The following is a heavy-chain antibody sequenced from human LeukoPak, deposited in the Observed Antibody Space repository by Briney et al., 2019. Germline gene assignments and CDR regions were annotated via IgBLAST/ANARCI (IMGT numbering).Heavy chain of an antibody. Sequence: GGSLRLSCAASGFTFSSYWMHWVRQAPGKGLVWVSRINSDGSSTSYADSVKGRFTISRDNAKNTLYLQMNSLRAEDTAVYYCARHVMGDYDLFPQYYFDYWGQGTLVTVSS. J-gene: IGHJ4*02. CDR2: INSDGSST. V-gene: IGHV3-74*01. CDR3: ARHVMGDYDLFPQYYFDY. CDR1: GFTFSSYW. D-gene: IGHD4-17*01.